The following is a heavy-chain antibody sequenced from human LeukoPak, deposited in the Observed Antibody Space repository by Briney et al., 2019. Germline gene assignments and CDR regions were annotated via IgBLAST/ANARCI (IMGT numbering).Heavy chain of an antibody. D-gene: IGHD3/OR15-3a*01. CDR1: GFTFSDYY. CDR3: ARAKYNDFWSGSYYFDY. Sequence: GGSLRLSCAASGFTFSDYYMCWIRQAPGKGLEWVSYISSGGNSIHYADSVKGRFTISRDNGKNSLSLQRNSLRAEDTAVYYCARAKYNDFWSGSYYFDYWGQGTLVTVSS. J-gene: IGHJ4*02. CDR2: ISSGGNSI. V-gene: IGHV3-11*04.